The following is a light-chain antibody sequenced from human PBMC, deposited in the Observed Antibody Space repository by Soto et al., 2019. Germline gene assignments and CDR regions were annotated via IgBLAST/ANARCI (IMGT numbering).Light chain of an antibody. V-gene: IGKV3-20*01. CDR3: HQYGSSPPWYT. J-gene: IGKJ2*01. CDR1: QSVSSSY. CDR2: GAS. Sequence: EIVLTQSPGTLSLSPGERATLSCRASQSVSSSYLAWYQQKPGQAPRLLIYGASSRATGIPDRFSGSGSGTDFTLTISRLEPEDFALYYCHQYGSSPPWYTFGQGTKLEIK.